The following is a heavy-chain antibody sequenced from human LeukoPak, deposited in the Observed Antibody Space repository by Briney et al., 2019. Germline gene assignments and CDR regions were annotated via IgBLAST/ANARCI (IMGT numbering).Heavy chain of an antibody. D-gene: IGHD3-10*01. CDR1: GFTFSSYA. Sequence: PGGSLRLSCAASGFTFSSYAMSWVRQAPGKGLEWVSTISGGDGSTYYADSVEGRFTISRDNSKNTLYLQMNSLRAEDTAVYYCAKARSRYGSGQYYMDVWGKGTTVTISS. J-gene: IGHJ6*03. CDR2: ISGGDGST. V-gene: IGHV3-23*01. CDR3: AKARSRYGSGQYYMDV.